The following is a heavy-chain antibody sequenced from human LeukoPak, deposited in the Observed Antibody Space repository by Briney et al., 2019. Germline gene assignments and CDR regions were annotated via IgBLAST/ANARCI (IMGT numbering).Heavy chain of an antibody. CDR1: GYTFTSYD. CDR3: ARARPGYSSSWYRYWFDP. CDR2: MNTNSGNT. V-gene: IGHV1-8*01. Sequence: GASVKVSCKASGYTFTSYDINWVRQATGQGLEWMGWMNTNSGNTGYAQKFQGRVTMTRNTSISTAYMELSSLRSEDTAVYYCARARPGYSSSWYRYWFDPWGQGTLVTVSS. J-gene: IGHJ5*02. D-gene: IGHD6-13*01.